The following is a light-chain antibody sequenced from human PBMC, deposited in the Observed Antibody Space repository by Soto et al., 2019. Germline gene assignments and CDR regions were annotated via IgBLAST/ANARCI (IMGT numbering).Light chain of an antibody. CDR1: QSISSW. J-gene: IGKJ2*01. V-gene: IGKV1-5*01. CDR2: DAS. CDR3: QQSFGEFLYT. Sequence: DIQMTQSPSTLSASVGDRVTITCRASQSISSWLAWYQQKPGKAPKLLIYDASSLESGVPSRFSGSGSGTDFTLTISSLQPEDFATYYCQQSFGEFLYTFGQGTKVDIK.